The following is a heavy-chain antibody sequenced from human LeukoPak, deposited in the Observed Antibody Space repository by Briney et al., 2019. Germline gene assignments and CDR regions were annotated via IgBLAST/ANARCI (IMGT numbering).Heavy chain of an antibody. CDR2: INYHSDGT. Sequence: AAVKVSCRASGYTFMHYFIHWVRQASGRELEWMGRINYHSDGTEYTQKLQGSHTMNRDTPVTTVHIELSSLTSDDTAVYYCARDLSSTSNWELDYWGQGTLVTVSS. D-gene: IGHD7-27*01. V-gene: IGHV1-2*06. CDR1: GYTFMHYF. J-gene: IGHJ4*02. CDR3: ARDLSSTSNWELDY.